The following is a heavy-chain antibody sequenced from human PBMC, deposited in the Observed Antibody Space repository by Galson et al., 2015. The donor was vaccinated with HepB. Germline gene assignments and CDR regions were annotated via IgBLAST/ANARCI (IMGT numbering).Heavy chain of an antibody. CDR3: ARQGVEYSSSSGVSGFDY. V-gene: IGHV5-10-1*01. Sequence: SGAEVKKPGESLRISCKGSGYSFTSYWISWVRQMPGKGLEWMGRIDPSDSYTNYSPSFQGHVTISADKSISTAYLQWSSLKASDTAMYYCARQGVEYSSSSGVSGFDYWGQGTLVTVSS. CDR1: GYSFTSYW. D-gene: IGHD6-6*01. J-gene: IGHJ4*02. CDR2: IDPSDSYT.